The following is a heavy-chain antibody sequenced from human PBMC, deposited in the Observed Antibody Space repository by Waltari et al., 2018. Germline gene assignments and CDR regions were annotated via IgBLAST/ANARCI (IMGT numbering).Heavy chain of an antibody. CDR2: INTEGTII. CDR1: GFTFSTYW. D-gene: IGHD3-10*01. Sequence: EVHLVESGGGLVQPGGSLRLSCATSGFTFSTYWMHWVRQAPGKGLVWVSRINTEGTIIKYADSVKGRFTISRDNAKNTLYLQMNSLRAEDTAVYFCARGIGDSWGQGTLVAVSS. CDR3: ARGIGDS. V-gene: IGHV3-74*03. J-gene: IGHJ4*02.